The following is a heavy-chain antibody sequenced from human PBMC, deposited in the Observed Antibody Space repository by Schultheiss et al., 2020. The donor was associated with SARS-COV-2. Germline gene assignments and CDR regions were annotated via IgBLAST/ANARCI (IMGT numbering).Heavy chain of an antibody. V-gene: IGHV1-18*01. CDR3: ARVTGHGVYWFDP. J-gene: IGHJ5*02. Sequence: ASVKVSCKASGYTFTSYGISWVRQAPGQGLEWMGWISAYNGNTNYAQKFQGRVTMTRDTSISTAYMELSRLRSDDTAVYYCARVTGHGVYWFDPWGQGTLVTVSS. CDR2: ISAYNGNT. CDR1: GYTFTSYG. D-gene: IGHD3-9*01.